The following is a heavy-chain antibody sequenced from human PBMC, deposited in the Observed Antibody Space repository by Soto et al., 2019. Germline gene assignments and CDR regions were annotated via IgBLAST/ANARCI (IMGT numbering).Heavy chain of an antibody. CDR1: GGTFSSYA. Sequence: SVKASCNASGGTFSSYAISWVRQAPGQGLEWMGGIIPIFGTANYAQKFQGRVTITADESTSTAYMELSSLRSEDTAVYYCARTNYGSGIATHITGNYYYGMDVWGQGTTVTVSS. CDR2: IIPIFGTA. J-gene: IGHJ6*02. CDR3: ARTNYGSGIATHITGNYYYGMDV. V-gene: IGHV1-69*13. D-gene: IGHD3-10*01.